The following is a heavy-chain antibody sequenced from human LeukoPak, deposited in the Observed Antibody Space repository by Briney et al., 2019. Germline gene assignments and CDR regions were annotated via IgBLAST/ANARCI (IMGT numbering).Heavy chain of an antibody. Sequence: ASVKVSCKASGYTFTSYGISWVRQAPGQGLEWMGIINPSGGSTSYAQKFQGRVTMTRDTSTSTVYMELSSLRSEDTAVYYCARQYYDYVWGSYRRETNFDYWGQGTLVTVSS. V-gene: IGHV1-46*01. CDR3: ARQYYDYVWGSYRRETNFDY. D-gene: IGHD3-16*02. CDR2: INPSGGST. J-gene: IGHJ4*02. CDR1: GYTFTSYG.